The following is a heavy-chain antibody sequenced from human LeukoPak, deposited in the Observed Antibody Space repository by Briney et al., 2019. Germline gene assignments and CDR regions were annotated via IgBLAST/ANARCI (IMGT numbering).Heavy chain of an antibody. V-gene: IGHV4-4*02. Sequence: PSETLSLTCAVSGGSISSSSWWSWVRQPPGKGLEWIGEIYHSGSTNYNPSLKSRVTISVDKSKNQFSLKLSSVTAADTAVYYCARRSYDILTGYYNVDYWGQGTLVTVSS. CDR1: GGSISSSSW. CDR3: ARRSYDILTGYYNVDY. D-gene: IGHD3-9*01. CDR2: IYHSGST. J-gene: IGHJ4*02.